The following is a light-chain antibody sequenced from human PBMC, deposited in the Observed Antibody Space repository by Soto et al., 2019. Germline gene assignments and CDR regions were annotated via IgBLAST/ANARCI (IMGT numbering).Light chain of an antibody. Sequence: EVVMTQSPATLSVSPGERATLSCRTSQNVYNNLAWYLQKPGQAPSLLISAASTTAPGIPARFSGSGSGTEFTLTINSLQSEDFAVDYCQQYTSWPLTVGGGTKVEIK. J-gene: IGKJ4*02. CDR3: QQYTSWPLT. V-gene: IGKV3D-15*01. CDR1: QNVYNN. CDR2: AAS.